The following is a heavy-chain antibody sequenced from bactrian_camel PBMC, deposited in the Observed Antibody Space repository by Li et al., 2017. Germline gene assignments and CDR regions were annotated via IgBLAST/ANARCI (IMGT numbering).Heavy chain of an antibody. Sequence: HVQLVESGGGSMQVGGSLRLSCAASGYSPAKYAMGWFRQAPGKEREGIAAIVLRDGSTYHAASVKGRFTISKDNRQTTFYLQMDNLKPEDTAMYYCAASGVLIFGPRCEADSEFSFWGQGTQVTVS. D-gene: IGHD1*01. V-gene: IGHV3S63*01. J-gene: IGHJ6*01. CDR2: IVLRDGST. CDR3: AASGVLIFGPRCEADSEFSF. CDR1: GYSPAKYA.